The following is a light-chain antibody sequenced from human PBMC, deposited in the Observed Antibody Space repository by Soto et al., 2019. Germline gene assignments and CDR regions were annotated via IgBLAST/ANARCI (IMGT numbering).Light chain of an antibody. CDR1: QSINSW. J-gene: IGKJ1*01. Sequence: DIQMTQSPSTLSASVGDRVTITCRASQSINSWLAWYQQKPGKAPKLLIYKASTLESGVPSRFSGSGSGTEFTLTISSLQPDDFATYYCQQYNSYPWPFGQGTKVEIK. V-gene: IGKV1-5*03. CDR2: KAS. CDR3: QQYNSYPWP.